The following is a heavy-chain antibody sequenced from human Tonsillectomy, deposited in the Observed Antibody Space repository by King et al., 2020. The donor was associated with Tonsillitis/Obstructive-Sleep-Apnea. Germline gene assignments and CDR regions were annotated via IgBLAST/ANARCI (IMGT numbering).Heavy chain of an antibody. CDR1: GGSISSYY. Sequence: QLQESGPGLVKPLETLSLTCSVSGGSISSYYWSWIRQPPGKGLEWIGYVYYSGSTNYNPSLKSRVTISVDTSKIQFSLKLSSVTAADTAVYYCARHGGYDILTGYHYAMDVWGQGPTVTVSS. D-gene: IGHD3-9*01. CDR3: ARHGGYDILTGYHYAMDV. V-gene: IGHV4-59*08. J-gene: IGHJ6*02. CDR2: VYYSGST.